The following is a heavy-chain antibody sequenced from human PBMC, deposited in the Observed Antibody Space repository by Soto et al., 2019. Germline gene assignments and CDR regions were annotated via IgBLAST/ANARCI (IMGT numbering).Heavy chain of an antibody. J-gene: IGHJ4*02. CDR3: AHSPRDDYGDYVRFDY. D-gene: IGHD4-17*01. CDR2: IYWDDDK. Sequence: ESGPTLVNPPQTLTLTCTFSGFSLSTSGVGVGWIRQPPGKALEWLALIYWDDDKRYSPSLKSRLTITKDTSKNQVVLTMTNMDPVDTATYYCAHSPRDDYGDYVRFDYWGQGTLVTVSS. V-gene: IGHV2-5*02. CDR1: GFSLSTSGVG.